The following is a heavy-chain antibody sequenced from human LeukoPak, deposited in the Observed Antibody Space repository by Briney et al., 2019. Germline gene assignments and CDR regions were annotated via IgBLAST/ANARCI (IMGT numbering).Heavy chain of an antibody. CDR2: IYYSGST. V-gene: IGHV4-59*08. CDR1: GGSISSYY. J-gene: IGHJ5*02. D-gene: IGHD3-3*01. Sequence: SETLSLTRTVSGGSISSYYWSWIRQPPGKGLEWIGYIYYSGSTNYNPSLKSRVTISVDTSKNQFSLKLSSVTAADTAVYYCARLANNYDFWSGYYGARWFGPWGQGTLVTVSS. CDR3: ARLANNYDFWSGYYGARWFGP.